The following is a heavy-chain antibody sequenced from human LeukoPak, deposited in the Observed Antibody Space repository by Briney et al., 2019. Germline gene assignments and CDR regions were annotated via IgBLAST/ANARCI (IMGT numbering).Heavy chain of an antibody. Sequence: PGVSLRLSCAASGFTFSSYAMHRVRQAPGKGLEWVAVISYDGSNKYYADSVKGRFTISRDNSKNTLYLQMNSLRAEDTAVYYCASPGDGYNSFFSSIDYWGQGTLVTVSS. CDR1: GFTFSSYA. CDR2: ISYDGSNK. J-gene: IGHJ4*02. CDR3: ASPGDGYNSFFSSIDY. V-gene: IGHV3-30-3*01. D-gene: IGHD5-24*01.